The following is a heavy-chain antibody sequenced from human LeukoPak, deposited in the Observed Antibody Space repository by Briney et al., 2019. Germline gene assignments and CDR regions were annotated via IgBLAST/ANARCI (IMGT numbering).Heavy chain of an antibody. J-gene: IGHJ4*02. D-gene: IGHD2-15*01. CDR3: ARAPGYCSGGSCYGGDFDY. Sequence: KASETLSLTCTVSGGSIGRGDYYWSWIRQPPGKGLEWIGCIYYSGSTYSNPSLKSRLTISVDTSKDQFSLNLNSVTAADTAVYYCARAPGYCSGGSCYGGDFDYWGQGTLVTVSS. CDR2: IYYSGST. V-gene: IGHV4-30-4*01. CDR1: GGSIGRGDYY.